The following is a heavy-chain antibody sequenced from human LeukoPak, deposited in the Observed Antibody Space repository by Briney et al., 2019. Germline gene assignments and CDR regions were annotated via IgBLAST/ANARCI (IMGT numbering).Heavy chain of an antibody. CDR1: GFTFSSYA. D-gene: IGHD6-19*01. Sequence: GGSLRLSCAASGFTFSSYAMSWVRQAPGKGLEWVSVIYSGGSTYYADSVKGRFTISRDNSKNTLYLQTNSLRAEDTAVYYCARIYSSGPRPHWYFDLWGRGTLVTVSS. CDR3: ARIYSSGPRPHWYFDL. CDR2: IYSGGST. J-gene: IGHJ2*01. V-gene: IGHV3-53*01.